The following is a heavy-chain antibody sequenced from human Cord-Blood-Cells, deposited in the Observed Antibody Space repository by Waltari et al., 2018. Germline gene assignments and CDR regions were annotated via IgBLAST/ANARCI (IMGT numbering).Heavy chain of an antibody. J-gene: IGHJ4*02. CDR2: IIGSSSTI. D-gene: IGHD5-12*01. CDR1: GSTFSSYG. Sequence: EVQLVAYGGVLVQPGGSLGLSLAAPGSTFSSYGMTWVRQARGKGWEWGLEIIGSSSTIYCADSVKGRFTISRDNAKNSLYLQMNSLRDEDTAVYYCASRGGYSGYAYWGQGTLVTVSS. V-gene: IGHV3-48*02. CDR3: ASRGGYSGYAY.